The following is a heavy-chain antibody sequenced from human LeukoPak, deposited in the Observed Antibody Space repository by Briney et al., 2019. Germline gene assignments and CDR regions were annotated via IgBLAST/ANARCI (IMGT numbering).Heavy chain of an antibody. D-gene: IGHD2-15*01. CDR2: ISGGGGST. CDR3: ARRYCSGGSCYSGYYFDY. J-gene: IGHJ4*02. Sequence: GGSLRLSCAASGFTFSSFDMGWVRQAPGKGLEWASGISGGGGSTHYADSVKGRFTVSRDNSKNTLFLQMNSLRDEDTAVYYCARRYCSGGSCYSGYYFDYWGQGTLVTVSS. V-gene: IGHV3-23*01. CDR1: GFTFSSFD.